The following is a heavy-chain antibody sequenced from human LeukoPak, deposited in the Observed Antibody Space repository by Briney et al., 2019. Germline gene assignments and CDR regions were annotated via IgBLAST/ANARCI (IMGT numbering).Heavy chain of an antibody. CDR3: AKAHTIAAAGTIDY. D-gene: IGHD6-13*01. Sequence: GGSLRLSCAASGFTFSSYGMQWVRQAPGKGLEWVAVISYDGSNKYYADSVKGRFTISRDNSKNTLYLQMNSLRAEDTAVYYCAKAHTIAAAGTIDYWGQGTLVTVSS. V-gene: IGHV3-30*18. J-gene: IGHJ4*02. CDR1: GFTFSSYG. CDR2: ISYDGSNK.